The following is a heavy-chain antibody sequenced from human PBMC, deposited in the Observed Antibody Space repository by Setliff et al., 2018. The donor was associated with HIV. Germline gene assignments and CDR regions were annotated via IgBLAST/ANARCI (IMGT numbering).Heavy chain of an antibody. CDR3: ARDPYSYGANLYYFDY. CDR2: ISSGSGANT. CDR1: GFTFSSYA. V-gene: IGHV3-23*01. J-gene: IGHJ4*02. Sequence: GGSLRLSCAASGFTFSSYAMSWVRQAPGKGLEWVSTISSGSGANTYYADSVKGRFTISRDNSKNTVYLQMNSLSAEDTAVYYCARDPYSYGANLYYFDYWGQGTLVTVSS. D-gene: IGHD4-17*01.